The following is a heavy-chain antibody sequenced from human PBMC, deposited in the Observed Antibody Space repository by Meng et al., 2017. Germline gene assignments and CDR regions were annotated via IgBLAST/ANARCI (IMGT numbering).Heavy chain of an antibody. J-gene: IGHJ3*02. CDR3: ARSLGDRAFDI. V-gene: IGHV3-23*01. CDR1: GFTFSSYA. CDR2: ISASGGTT. D-gene: IGHD2-21*01. Sequence: GESLKISCAASGFTFSSYAMSWVRQAPGKGLEWVSGISASGGTTNYADSVKGRFTISRDNAKNSLYLQMNSLRAEDTAVYYCARSLGDRAFDIWGQGTMVTVSS.